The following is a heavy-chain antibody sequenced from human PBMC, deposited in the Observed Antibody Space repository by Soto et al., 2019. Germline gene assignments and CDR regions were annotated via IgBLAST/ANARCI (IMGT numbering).Heavy chain of an antibody. V-gene: IGHV3-23*01. J-gene: IGHJ4*02. Sequence: EVQLLESGGGLVQPGGSLRLSCAASGFTFSSYAMSWVRQAPGKGLEWVSAISGSGISTYYADSVKGRFTISRENSKNTLYLQMNSLRAEDTAVYYCAKEVGYSSGWSEFDYWGQGTLVTVSS. CDR1: GFTFSSYA. CDR3: AKEVGYSSGWSEFDY. D-gene: IGHD6-19*01. CDR2: ISGSGIST.